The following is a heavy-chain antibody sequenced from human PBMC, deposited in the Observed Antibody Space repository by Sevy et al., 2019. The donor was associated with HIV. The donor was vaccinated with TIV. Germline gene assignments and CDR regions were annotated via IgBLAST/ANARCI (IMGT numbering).Heavy chain of an antibody. CDR3: AREDSDDTSAYYYFYYGMDV. J-gene: IGHJ6*02. CDR2: IHPKSGAT. D-gene: IGHD3-22*01. Sequence: ASVKVSCKASGYTFTAYYIHWLRQAPGQGLEWMGRIHPKSGATNYAQKFQGRVTMTRDTSISTSFMELTSVRSDDTAVYYCAREDSDDTSAYYYFYYGMDVWGQGTTVTVSS. V-gene: IGHV1-2*06. CDR1: GYTFTAYY.